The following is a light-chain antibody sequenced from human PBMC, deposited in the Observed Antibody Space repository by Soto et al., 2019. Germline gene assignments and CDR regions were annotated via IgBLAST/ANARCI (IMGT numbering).Light chain of an antibody. CDR3: QQYNTYPWT. J-gene: IGKJ1*01. CDR1: QSTNSW. Sequence: DIQMTQSASALSASVGDRVTITCRASQSTNSWLAWYQQKPGKAPKILIYKVSNLESGVPSRFSGSGSGTEFTLTISSLQPDDFATYYCQQYNTYPWTFGQGTKVDIK. CDR2: KVS. V-gene: IGKV1-5*03.